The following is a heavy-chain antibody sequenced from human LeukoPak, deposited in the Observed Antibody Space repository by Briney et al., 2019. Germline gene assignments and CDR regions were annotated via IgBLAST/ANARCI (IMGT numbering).Heavy chain of an antibody. J-gene: IGHJ4*02. Sequence: GASVKVSCKTSGYTFSRHGITWVRQAPGQGFEWMGWVSGYNGNTNYAQRVQGRVTMTTDTSTNTAYMELRSLRSDDTAVYYCAKDIHPGLDSGASCCFDYWGQGTPVTVSS. CDR2: VSGYNGNT. CDR3: AKDIHPGLDSGASCCFDY. V-gene: IGHV1-18*01. CDR1: GYTFSRHG. D-gene: IGHD3-22*01.